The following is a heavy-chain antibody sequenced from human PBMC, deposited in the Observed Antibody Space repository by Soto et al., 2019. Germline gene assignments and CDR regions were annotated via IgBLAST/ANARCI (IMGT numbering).Heavy chain of an antibody. Sequence: GGSLRLSCVASGFSFSSYAMIWVRQAPGKGLEWVSAISGSGGSTYYADSVKGRFTISRDNSKNTLYLQMNSLRAEDTAVYYCARDGYYDNRGHWNLDYWGQGTLVTVSS. D-gene: IGHD3-22*01. CDR2: ISGSGGST. CDR3: ARDGYYDNRGHWNLDY. V-gene: IGHV3-23*01. J-gene: IGHJ4*02. CDR1: GFSFSSYA.